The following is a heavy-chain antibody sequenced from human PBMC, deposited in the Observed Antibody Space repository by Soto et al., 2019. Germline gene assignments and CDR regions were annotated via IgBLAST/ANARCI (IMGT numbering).Heavy chain of an antibody. CDR1: GGSISSGDYY. CDR2: IYYSGTT. CDR3: ARASSGYCNTISCLPFDY. J-gene: IGHJ4*02. Sequence: QVQLQESGPGLVKPSQTLSLTCTVSGGSISSGDYYWSWIRQPPGKGLEWIGYIYYSGTTYYNPSLKSRVTISRDTSNNQFSLKLSSVTAADTAVYYCARASSGYCNTISCLPFDYWGQGTLVTVSS. D-gene: IGHD2-2*01. V-gene: IGHV4-30-4*01.